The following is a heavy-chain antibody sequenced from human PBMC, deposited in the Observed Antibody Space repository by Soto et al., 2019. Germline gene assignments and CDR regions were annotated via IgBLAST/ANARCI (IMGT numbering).Heavy chain of an antibody. D-gene: IGHD3-3*01. J-gene: IGHJ6*02. CDR3: ARERRITIFGVVTQDV. V-gene: IGHV1-2*02. CDR1: GYTFTGYY. Sequence: ASVTGYCTASGYTFTGYYMHWVRQAPGQGLEWMGWINPNSGGTNYAQKFQGRVTMTRDTSISTAYMELSRLRSDDTAVYYCARERRITIFGVVTQDVWGQGTTVSVSS. CDR2: INPNSGGT.